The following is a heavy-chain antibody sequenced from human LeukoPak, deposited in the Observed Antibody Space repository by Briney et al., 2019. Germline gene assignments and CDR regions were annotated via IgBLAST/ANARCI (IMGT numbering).Heavy chain of an antibody. CDR3: AKEALPGIAVAGRVY. J-gene: IGHJ4*02. CDR2: ISGSGGST. D-gene: IGHD6-19*01. V-gene: IGHV3-23*01. Sequence: PGGSLRLSCEASGFTFNTYSMNWARQAPGMGLEWVSAISGSGGSTYYADSVRGRFTISRDNSKNTVYLQMNSLRAEDTAVYFCAKEALPGIAVAGRVYWGQGTLVTVSS. CDR1: GFTFNTYS.